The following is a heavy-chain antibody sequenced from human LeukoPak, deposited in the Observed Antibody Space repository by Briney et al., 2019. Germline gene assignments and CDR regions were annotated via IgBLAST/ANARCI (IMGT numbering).Heavy chain of an antibody. Sequence: GGSLRLSCAASGFTFSGFWMHWVRQAPGKGLVWVSCISFDGSDATYADSVKGRFTISRDNAENSLYLQMNSLRAEDSAVYYCASVDCSSSSCYSLGFDYWGQGTQVTVSS. J-gene: IGHJ4*02. CDR1: GFTFSGFW. V-gene: IGHV3-74*01. CDR2: ISFDGSDA. CDR3: ASVDCSSSSCYSLGFDY. D-gene: IGHD2-2*01.